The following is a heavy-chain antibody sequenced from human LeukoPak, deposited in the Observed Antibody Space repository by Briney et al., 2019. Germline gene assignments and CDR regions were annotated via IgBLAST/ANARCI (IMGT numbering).Heavy chain of an antibody. Sequence: ASVKVSCKASGYTLTGYYMHWVRQAPGQGLEWMGWINPNSGGTNYAQKFQGRVTMTRDTSISTAYMELSRLRSDDTAVYYCASDSSYDGYYYMDVWGKGTTVTVSS. J-gene: IGHJ6*03. CDR3: ASDSSYDGYYYMDV. CDR2: INPNSGGT. D-gene: IGHD5-12*01. CDR1: GYTLTGYY. V-gene: IGHV1-2*02.